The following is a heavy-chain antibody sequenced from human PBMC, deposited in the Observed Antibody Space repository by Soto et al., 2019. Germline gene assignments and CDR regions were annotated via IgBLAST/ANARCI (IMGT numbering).Heavy chain of an antibody. CDR1: GGTFSTYA. Sequence: ASVKVSCKASGGTFSTYAIDWVRQAPGQGLEWMGGIIPLFGTAKYAQNFQGRITITADESKNTVYLQMSSLRAEDTAIYYCAREDRYTTSWYSFDSWGQGTQVTVSS. J-gene: IGHJ4*02. CDR3: AREDRYTTSWYSFDS. CDR2: IIPLFGTA. V-gene: IGHV1-69*13. D-gene: IGHD1-20*01.